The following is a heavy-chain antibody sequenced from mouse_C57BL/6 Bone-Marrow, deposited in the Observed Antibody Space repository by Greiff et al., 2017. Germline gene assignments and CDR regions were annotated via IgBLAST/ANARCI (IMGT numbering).Heavy chain of an antibody. CDR2: ILPGSGST. CDR3: ARRGPTTAMGY. CDR1: GFTFTGYW. D-gene: IGHD3-3*01. Sequence: LQESGAELMKPGASVKLSCKATGFTFTGYWIEWVQQRPGHGLEWIGEILPGSGSTNYNEKFKGKATFTADTSPNTADMQLRGLTTEDSAIDYCARRGPTTAMGYWGQGTSVTVAS. J-gene: IGHJ4*01. V-gene: IGHV1-9*01.